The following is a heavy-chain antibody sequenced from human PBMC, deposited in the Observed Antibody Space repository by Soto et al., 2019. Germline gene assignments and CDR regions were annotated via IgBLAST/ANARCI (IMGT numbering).Heavy chain of an antibody. CDR3: AIAGGRGLVY. CDR2: INADSGGT. D-gene: IGHD2-15*01. Sequence: QVQLVQSGAEVKKPGASVKVSCKASGYTFTGYYIHWVRQAPGQGLEWMGWINADSGGTNYAQKFQGRVTMTRDTSISTAYMELSSLRSDDTALYYCAIAGGRGLVYWGQGTLVTVSS. V-gene: IGHV1-2*02. CDR1: GYTFTGYY. J-gene: IGHJ4*02.